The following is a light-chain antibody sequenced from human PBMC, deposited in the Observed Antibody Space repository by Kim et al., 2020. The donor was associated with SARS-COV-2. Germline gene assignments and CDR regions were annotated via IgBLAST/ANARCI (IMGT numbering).Light chain of an antibody. J-gene: IGKJ1*01. CDR1: QGINNY. Sequence: DIQMTQSPSSLSASVGDRVTITCRASQGINNYLAWYQQRPGKVPKLLIYAASTLQSGVPSRFSGSGFGTDFTLTISSLQPEDGATYYCQQYNSDPWTFGRGTKVDIK. CDR3: QQYNSDPWT. CDR2: AAS. V-gene: IGKV1-27*01.